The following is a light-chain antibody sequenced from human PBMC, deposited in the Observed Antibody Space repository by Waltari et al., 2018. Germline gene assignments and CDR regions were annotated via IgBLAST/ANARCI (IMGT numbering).Light chain of an antibody. Sequence: DIQMTQSPSSLSASVGDKVTITCRASQSISTWLAWFQLKPGKAPKLLIYKASSLESGVPSRFSGSGSRTEFTLTISSLLPEDFATYYCQQYNSDSHSFGQGTRLEIK. CDR1: QSISTW. J-gene: IGKJ2*01. CDR2: KAS. CDR3: QQYNSDSHS. V-gene: IGKV1-5*03.